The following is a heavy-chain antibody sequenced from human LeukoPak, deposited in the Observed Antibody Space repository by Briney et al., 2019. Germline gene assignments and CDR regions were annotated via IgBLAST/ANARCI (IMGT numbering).Heavy chain of an antibody. CDR3: ASAWYSSSAYFDY. J-gene: IGHJ4*02. V-gene: IGHV1-2*02. CDR2: INPNSGGT. CDR1: GGTFSSYA. D-gene: IGHD6-13*01. Sequence: ASVKVSCKASGGTFSSYAISWVRQAPGQGLEWMGWINPNSGGTNYAQKFQGRVTMTRDTSISTAYMELSRLRSDDTAVYYCASAWYSSSAYFDYWGQGTLVAVSS.